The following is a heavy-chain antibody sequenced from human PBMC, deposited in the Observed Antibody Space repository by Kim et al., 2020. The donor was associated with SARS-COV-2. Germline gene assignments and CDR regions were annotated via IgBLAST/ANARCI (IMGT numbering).Heavy chain of an antibody. CDR2: INHSGST. CDR3: ARGGYGSGSYYSDFDY. CDR1: GGSFSGYY. D-gene: IGHD3-10*01. Sequence: SETLSLTCAVYGGSFSGYYWSWIRQPPGKGLEWIGEINHSGSTNYNPSLKSRVTISVDTSKNQFSLKLSSVTAADTAVYYCARGGYGSGSYYSDFDYWGQGTLVTVSS. J-gene: IGHJ4*02. V-gene: IGHV4-34*01.